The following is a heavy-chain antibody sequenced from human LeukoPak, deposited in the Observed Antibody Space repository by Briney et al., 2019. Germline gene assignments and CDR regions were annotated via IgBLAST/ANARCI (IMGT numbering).Heavy chain of an antibody. V-gene: IGHV3-11*01. CDR1: GFTFSDYY. CDR2: ISSSGSTI. Sequence: GGSLRLSCAASGFTFSDYYMSWIRQAPGKGLEWVAYISSSGSTIYYADSVKGRFTIARDNAKNSLYLQMNSLRAEDTPVYYCARVPLTFDYSYRMHVGGQGTRDTV. CDR3: ARVPLTFDYSYRMHV. J-gene: IGHJ6*02.